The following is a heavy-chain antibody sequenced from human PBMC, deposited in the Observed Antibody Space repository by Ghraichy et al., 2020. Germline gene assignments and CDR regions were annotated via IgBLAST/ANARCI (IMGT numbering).Heavy chain of an antibody. CDR3: AREGAVAGQYYYYYYGMDV. J-gene: IGHJ6*02. Sequence: LSLTCAASGFTFSSYWMSWVRQAPGKGLEWVANIKQDGSEKYYVDSVKGRFTISRDNAKNSLYLQMNSLRAEDTAVYYCAREGAVAGQYYYYYYGMDVWGQGTTVTVSS. CDR2: IKQDGSEK. D-gene: IGHD6-19*01. V-gene: IGHV3-7*01. CDR1: GFTFSSYW.